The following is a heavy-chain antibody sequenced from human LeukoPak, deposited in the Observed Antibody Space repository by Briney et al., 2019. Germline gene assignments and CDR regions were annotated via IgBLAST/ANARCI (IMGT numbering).Heavy chain of an antibody. CDR3: ASLIGR. J-gene: IGHJ4*02. V-gene: IGHV3-9*01. Sequence: PGWSLRLSCAASGFRFDDYAMHWVRQAPGKGLERVSGISWSSGSKGYADSVKGRFTISRDNSKNTLYLQMNSLRAEDTAVYYCASLIGRWGQGTLVTVSS. CDR2: ISWSSGSK. CDR1: GFRFDDYA.